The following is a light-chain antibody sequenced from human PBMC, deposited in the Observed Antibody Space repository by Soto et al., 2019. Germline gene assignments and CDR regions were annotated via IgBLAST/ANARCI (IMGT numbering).Light chain of an antibody. CDR1: QSVSSSY. CDR2: GAS. J-gene: IGKJ1*01. V-gene: IGKV3-20*01. Sequence: EIVLTQSPGTLSLSPGERATLSCRASQSVSSSYLAWYQQKPGQAPRLLIYGASSRATGIPDRFSGSGSGTDFTLTFSRLGPEDFAAYYGQQYGSSPTFGQGTKVEIK. CDR3: QQYGSSPT.